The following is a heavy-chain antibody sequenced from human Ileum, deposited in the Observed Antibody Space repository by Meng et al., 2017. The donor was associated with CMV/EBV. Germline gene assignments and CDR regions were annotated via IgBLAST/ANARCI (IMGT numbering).Heavy chain of an antibody. V-gene: IGHV3-7*01. J-gene: IGHJ6*02. CDR3: ARYGYEDGMDV. CDR1: GFTSSSYW. Sequence: GESLKTSCAASGFTSSSYWMTWVRQAPGKGLEWVATIRDDGSGKDYVDSVKGRLSISRDNAKNSLYLQMNSLRAEDTALYYFARYGYEDGMDVWGQGTMVTVSS. D-gene: IGHD6-13*01. CDR2: IRDDGSGK.